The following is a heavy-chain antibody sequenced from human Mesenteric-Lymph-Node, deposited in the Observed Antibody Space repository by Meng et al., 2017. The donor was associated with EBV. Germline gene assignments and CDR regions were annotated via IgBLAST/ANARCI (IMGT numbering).Heavy chain of an antibody. J-gene: IGHJ4*02. CDR2: VYYAGST. V-gene: IGHV4-39*01. CDR3: ARLYNWQRPAIDY. Sequence: AWGLGLVNTSQTLPTTAIVVVGSISSSSYNWGWIRQPPGKGLEWIANVYYAGSTYYNPSLKSRVTISVDTSKNQFSLKLNSVTAADTAVYYCARLYNWQRPAIDYWGQGTLVTVSS. D-gene: IGHD1-1*01. CDR1: VGSISSSSYN.